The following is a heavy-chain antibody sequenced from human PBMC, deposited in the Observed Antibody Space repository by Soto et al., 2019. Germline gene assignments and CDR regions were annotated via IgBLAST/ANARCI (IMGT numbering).Heavy chain of an antibody. V-gene: IGHV4-39*01. CDR3: EKGRSYYYYYGVDV. Sequence: SETLSLTCTVSGGSISSSSYYWGWIRQPPGKGLEWIGSIFYSGSTYYNPSLKSRVTISVDTSKNQFSLKLSSVTAADTALYYCEKGRSYYYYYGVDVWGQGTTVTVSS. CDR2: IFYSGST. CDR1: GGSISSSSYY. J-gene: IGHJ6*02.